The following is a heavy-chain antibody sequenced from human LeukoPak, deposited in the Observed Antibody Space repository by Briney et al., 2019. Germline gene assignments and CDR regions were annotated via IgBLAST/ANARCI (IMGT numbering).Heavy chain of an antibody. Sequence: ASVKVSCKASGYTFTAHYMHWVRQAPGQGLEWMGWINPNSGGTNYAQKFQGRVTMTRDTSISTAYMVLSRLRSDDTAVYYCASERSAGYQLVYTSRGWFDPWGQGTLVTVSS. CDR1: GYTFTAHY. V-gene: IGHV1-2*02. CDR3: ASERSAGYQLVYTSRGWFDP. J-gene: IGHJ5*02. CDR2: INPNSGGT. D-gene: IGHD2-2*02.